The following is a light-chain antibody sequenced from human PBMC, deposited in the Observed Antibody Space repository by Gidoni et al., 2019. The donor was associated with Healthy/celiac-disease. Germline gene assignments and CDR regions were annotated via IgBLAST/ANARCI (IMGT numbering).Light chain of an antibody. J-gene: IGKJ1*01. V-gene: IGKV4-1*01. CDR3: QQYYSTPGT. CDR2: WAS. CDR1: QSVLYSSNNKNY. Sequence: IVMTHSPASLAVSLGARATINCKSSQSVLYSSNNKNYLAWYQQKPGQPAKLLIYWASTREAGVPDRFSGSGSGKDFTLTISSLQAEDVAVYYCQQYYSTPGTFGQXTKVEIK.